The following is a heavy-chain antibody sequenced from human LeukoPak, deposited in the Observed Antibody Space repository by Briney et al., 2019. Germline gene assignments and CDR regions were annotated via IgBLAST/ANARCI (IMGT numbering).Heavy chain of an antibody. J-gene: IGHJ4*02. CDR1: GFTFSSYE. V-gene: IGHV3-48*03. CDR3: ARDCSRTSCYDGDY. CDR2: ISNSGSSI. Sequence: PGGSLRLSCAASGFTFSSYEMNWVRQAPGKGLEWVSYISNSGSSIYYADSVKGRFTISRDNAKNSLYLQMNSLRAEDTAVYYCARDCSRTSCYDGDYWGQGTLVTVSS. D-gene: IGHD2-2*01.